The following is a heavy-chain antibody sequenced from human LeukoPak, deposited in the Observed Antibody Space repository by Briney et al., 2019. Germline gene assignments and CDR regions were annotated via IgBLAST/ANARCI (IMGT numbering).Heavy chain of an antibody. CDR2: IYYTGST. D-gene: IGHD2-2*01. CDR3: ARDGDAVSAAIAGAFDR. V-gene: IGHV4-59*12. J-gene: IGHJ3*01. Sequence: SETLSLTCTVSGGSISSYYWSWIRQPPGKGLEWIGYIYYTGSTNYNPSLKSRVTISVDTSKNQFSLKLSSVTAADTAVYYCARDGDAVSAAIAGAFDRWGRGTMVTVSS. CDR1: GGSISSYY.